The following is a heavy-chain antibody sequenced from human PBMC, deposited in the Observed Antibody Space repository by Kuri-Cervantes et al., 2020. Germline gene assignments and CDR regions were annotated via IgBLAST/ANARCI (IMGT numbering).Heavy chain of an antibody. CDR3: ARGSGYDHFDY. CDR1: GGSFSGHY. J-gene: IGHJ4*02. CDR2: INHSRRT. D-gene: IGHD5-12*01. V-gene: IGHV4-34*01. Sequence: SETLSPTCAVYGGSFSGHYWSWIRQLPGKGLKWSGEINHSRRTNYNPSLTSRVTISVETSKNQFSLKLCTVTAADTAVYYCARGSGYDHFDYWGQGTLVTVSS.